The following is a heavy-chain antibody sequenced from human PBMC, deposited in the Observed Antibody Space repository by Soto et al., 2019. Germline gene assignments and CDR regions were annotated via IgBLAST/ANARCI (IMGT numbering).Heavy chain of an antibody. CDR1: SYTFTSYG. V-gene: IGHV1-18*01. J-gene: IGHJ4*02. D-gene: IGHD1-26*01. CDR2: ISAYNGYT. Sequence: QVQLVQSGAEVKKPGASVKVSCKASSYTFTSYGIIWVRQAPGQGLEWMGWISAYNGYTNYAQKLQGRFTMTTDISTSTAYMELRSLRSDDSAVYYCAKEGWRSGNYHDWGQGTLVTVSS. CDR3: AKEGWRSGNYHD.